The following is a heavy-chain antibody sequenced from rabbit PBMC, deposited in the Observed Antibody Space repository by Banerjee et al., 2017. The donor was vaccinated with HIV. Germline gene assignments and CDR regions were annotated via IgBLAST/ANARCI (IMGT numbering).Heavy chain of an antibody. D-gene: IGHD4-2*01. CDR1: GFSFSRYYY. Sequence: QSLEESGGDLVKPGASLTLTCTASGFSFSRYYYMCWVRQAPGKGLEWIACIYISSGSTYYASWAKGRFTISKTSSTTVTLQMTSLTAADTATYLCARDAGYAGYDLWGPGTLVTVS. CDR3: ARDAGYAGYDL. CDR2: IYISSGST. V-gene: IGHV1S40*01. J-gene: IGHJ4*01.